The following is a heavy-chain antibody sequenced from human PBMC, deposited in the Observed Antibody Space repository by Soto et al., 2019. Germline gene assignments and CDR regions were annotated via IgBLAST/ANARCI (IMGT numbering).Heavy chain of an antibody. CDR2: ISGGDGST. Sequence: PGGSLRLSCAASGFTFSSYAMSWVHQAPGKGLEWVSVISGGDGSTYYADSVKGRFTISRDNSNNTLYLQMNSLRAEDTAFYYCAKLRSAVVVAATNNWGQGTLVTVSS. J-gene: IGHJ4*02. CDR1: GFTFSSYA. D-gene: IGHD2-15*01. V-gene: IGHV3-23*01. CDR3: AKLRSAVVVAATNN.